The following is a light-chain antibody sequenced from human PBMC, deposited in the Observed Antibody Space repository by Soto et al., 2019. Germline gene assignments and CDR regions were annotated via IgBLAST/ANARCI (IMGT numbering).Light chain of an antibody. J-gene: IGKJ2*01. CDR3: QQRSNWPPYT. V-gene: IGKV3-11*01. CDR1: QSVSSY. CDR2: DAS. Sequence: EIVLTQSPATLSLSPGERATLSCRASQSVSSYLAWYQQKPGQASRLLIYDASNRATAIPARFSGSGSGTDFTLTIRSLEPEDFAVYYCQQRSNWPPYTFGRGTKVEIK.